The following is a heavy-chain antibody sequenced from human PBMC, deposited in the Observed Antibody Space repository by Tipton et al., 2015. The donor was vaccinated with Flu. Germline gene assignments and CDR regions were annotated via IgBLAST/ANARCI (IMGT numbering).Heavy chain of an antibody. CDR3: ARESSDWYRLDF. CDR2: IFRTGST. V-gene: IGHV4-4*09. Sequence: TLSLTCIVSGASISSYYWSWIRQPPGKGLEWIGNIFRTGSTYHNPSLKSRVTMSVDTSKNQFSPKVCSVTAADTAVYYCARESSDWYRLDFWGQGTLVTVSS. D-gene: IGHD6-13*01. CDR1: GASISSYY. J-gene: IGHJ4*02.